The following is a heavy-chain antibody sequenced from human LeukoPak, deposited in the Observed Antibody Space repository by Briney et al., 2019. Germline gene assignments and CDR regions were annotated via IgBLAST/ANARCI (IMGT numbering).Heavy chain of an antibody. V-gene: IGHV1-69*05. Sequence: SVKVSCKASGGTFSSYAISWVRQAPGQGLEWMGGIIPIFGTANYAQMFQERVTITRDMSTSTAYMELSSLRSEDTAVYYCAALRLGELSLYGFFDYWGQGTLVTVSS. D-gene: IGHD3-16*02. CDR2: IIPIFGTA. CDR3: AALRLGELSLYGFFDY. J-gene: IGHJ4*02. CDR1: GGTFSSYA.